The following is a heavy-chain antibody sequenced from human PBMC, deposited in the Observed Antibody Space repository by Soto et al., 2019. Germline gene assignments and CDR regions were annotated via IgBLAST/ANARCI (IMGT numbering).Heavy chain of an antibody. CDR2: LYPGDSDT. D-gene: IGHD5-12*01. CDR1: GYDFSSYW. CDR3: ARREKWHDFEY. J-gene: IGHJ4*02. V-gene: IGHV5-51*01. Sequence: PGESLKISCNGSGYDFSSYWIAWVRQMPGKGLEWMGMLYPGDSDTKYSPSFQGRVTISADRSTSTAYLHWGSLTASDTAMYFCARREKWHDFEYWGQGSLVTVSS.